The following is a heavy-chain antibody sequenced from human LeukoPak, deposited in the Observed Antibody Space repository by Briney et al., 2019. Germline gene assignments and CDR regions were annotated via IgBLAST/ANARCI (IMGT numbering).Heavy chain of an antibody. Sequence: GRSLRLSCTASGFTFSNYGMHWVRQAPGKGLEWVAVISYDGSNEYYADSVKGRFAISRDNSKNTLFLQMNSLRPEDTAVYHCAKVALFSGYYPPFDYWGQGTLVTVSS. CDR3: AKVALFSGYYPPFDY. J-gene: IGHJ4*02. V-gene: IGHV3-30*18. D-gene: IGHD3-22*01. CDR1: GFTFSNYG. CDR2: ISYDGSNE.